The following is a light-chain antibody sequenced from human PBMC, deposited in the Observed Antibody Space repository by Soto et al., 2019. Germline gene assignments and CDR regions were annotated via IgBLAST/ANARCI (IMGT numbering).Light chain of an antibody. CDR3: CSYAGSSTYV. CDR2: EVS. CDR1: SSDVGSYNL. J-gene: IGLJ1*01. V-gene: IGLV2-23*02. Sequence: QSALTQPASVSGSPGQSITISCTGTSSDVGSYNLVSGYQQHPGKAHKLMIYEVSKRPSGVSNRFSGSKSGNTASLTISGLQAEDEADYYCCSYAGSSTYVFGTGTKVTVL.